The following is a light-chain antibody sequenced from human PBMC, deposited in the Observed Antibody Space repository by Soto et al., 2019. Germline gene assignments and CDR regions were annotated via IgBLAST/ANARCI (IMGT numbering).Light chain of an antibody. CDR3: QVWDSSSEHSV. CDR1: NIAGKS. CDR2: NDF. J-gene: IGLJ2*01. Sequence: SYELTQPPSVSVAPGQTARLTYGGNNIAGKSVHWYQQKPGQAPVLVVYNDFDRPSGIPERFSGSKSGDTATLTISGVEAGDEADYSCQVWDSSSEHSVFGGGTKLTVL. V-gene: IGLV3-21*02.